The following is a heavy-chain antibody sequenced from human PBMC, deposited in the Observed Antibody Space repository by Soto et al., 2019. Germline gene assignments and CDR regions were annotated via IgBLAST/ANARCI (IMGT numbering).Heavy chain of an antibody. CDR2: ISSSGSTI. Sequence: DVQLVQSGGGLVQPGGSLRLSCAASGFTFSNYGFNWVRQAPGKGLAWVSYISSSGSTIQYADSVKGRFTISRDNAKNSLFLQVNSLRDEDTAVYYCARGGAARPDYWGQGTLVTVSS. J-gene: IGHJ4*02. CDR3: ARGGAARPDY. V-gene: IGHV3-48*02. D-gene: IGHD6-6*01. CDR1: GFTFSNYG.